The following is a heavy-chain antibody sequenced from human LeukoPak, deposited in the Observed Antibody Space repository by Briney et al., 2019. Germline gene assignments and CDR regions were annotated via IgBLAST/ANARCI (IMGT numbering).Heavy chain of an antibody. CDR1: GFTFSSYW. V-gene: IGHV3-7*04. CDR3: ARDNGDCSGGSCYSDSFDY. D-gene: IGHD2-15*01. CDR2: IKEDGSAK. J-gene: IGHJ4*02. Sequence: GGSLRLSCAASGFTFSSYWMSWVRPAPGKGLEWVANIKEDGSAKYYVDSVKGRLSISRDNAKKSLNLQMNSLRAEDTAVYYCARDNGDCSGGSCYSDSFDYWGQGTLVTVSS.